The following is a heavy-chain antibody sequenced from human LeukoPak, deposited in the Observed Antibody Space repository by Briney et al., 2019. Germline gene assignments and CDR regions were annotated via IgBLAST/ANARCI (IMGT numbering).Heavy chain of an antibody. CDR2: IASKTDGGTT. V-gene: IGHV3-15*04. J-gene: IGHJ4*02. CDR3: TTGIRGD. Sequence: GGSLRLSCEASGFTFSNHNTNWVRQAPGKGLEWVGRIASKTDGGTTDYAAPVKGRFTISRDDSKNTLFLQMNSLKTEDTAVYYCTTGIRGDCGQGTLVTVSS. CDR1: GFTFSNHN.